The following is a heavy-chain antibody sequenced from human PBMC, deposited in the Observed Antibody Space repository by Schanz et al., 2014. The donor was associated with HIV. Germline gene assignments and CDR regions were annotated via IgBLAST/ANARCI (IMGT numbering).Heavy chain of an antibody. J-gene: IGHJ4*02. CDR2: ISGSGVST. V-gene: IGHV3-23*04. D-gene: IGHD3-22*01. CDR3: AKPEYDSRGNSQSHFDS. CDR1: GFTFSDYY. Sequence: VQLVESGGGLVKPGGSLRLSCAASGFTFSDYYMSWIRQAPGKGLEWVSSISGSGVSTFYAGSVKGRFAISRDKSKNTLYLQMTTLRTEDTAVYYCAKPEYDSRGNSQSHFDSWGQGTLVTVSS.